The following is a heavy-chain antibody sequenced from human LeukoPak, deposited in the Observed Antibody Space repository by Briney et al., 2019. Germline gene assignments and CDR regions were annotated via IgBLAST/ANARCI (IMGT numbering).Heavy chain of an antibody. CDR2: MNPNNGNT. CDR1: GFTFTSYD. Sequence: ASVTVSCKASGFTFTSYDINWVRQASGQGLEWMGWMNPNNGNTGYAQKFQGRVTMTRDTSISTAYMELRGLSSGDTAVYYCVRDGEGVAISVNYWFDPWGQGTLVTVSS. J-gene: IGHJ5*02. V-gene: IGHV1-8*01. CDR3: VRDGEGVAISVNYWFDP. D-gene: IGHD3-10*01.